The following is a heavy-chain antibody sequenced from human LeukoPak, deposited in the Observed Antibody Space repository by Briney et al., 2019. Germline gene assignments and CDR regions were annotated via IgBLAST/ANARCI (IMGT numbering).Heavy chain of an antibody. CDR2: IYTSGST. Sequence: SETLSLTCTVSGGSISSYYWSWIRQPAGKGLEWIGRIYTSGSTNYNPSLKSRVTMSVDTSKNQFSLKLSSVTAADTAVYYCARDGQGVVVVAAATSIGWFDPWGQGTLVTVSS. CDR1: GGSISSYY. J-gene: IGHJ5*02. D-gene: IGHD2-15*01. CDR3: ARDGQGVVVVAAATSIGWFDP. V-gene: IGHV4-4*07.